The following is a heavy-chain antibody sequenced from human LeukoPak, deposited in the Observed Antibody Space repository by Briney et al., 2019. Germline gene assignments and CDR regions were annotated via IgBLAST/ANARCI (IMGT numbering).Heavy chain of an antibody. D-gene: IGHD6-13*01. CDR3: ARGGASADARRFDP. V-gene: IGHV1-8*01. J-gene: IGHJ5*02. CDR2: LNPKSGNT. CDR1: GYIFTSYD. Sequence: ASVKVSCKAPGYIFTSYDINWVRQATGQGLEWMGWLNPKSGNTGYAQGFQGRLTITSNTSTSTVFMELGSLRSEDTAVYYCARGGASADARRFDPWGQGTLVTVSS.